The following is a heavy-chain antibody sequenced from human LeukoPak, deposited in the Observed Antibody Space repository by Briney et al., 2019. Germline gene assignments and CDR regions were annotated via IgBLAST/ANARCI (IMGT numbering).Heavy chain of an antibody. J-gene: IGHJ4*02. CDR2: ISFDGGIQ. Sequence: GGSLRLSCAASGFTFSSYAMHWVRQAPGKGLEWVAVISFDGGIQYYADSVKGRFTISRDNSKTTLDLQMNGLRSKDTAVYYCAKTAAAGRGGYYFDYWGQGTLVTVSS. D-gene: IGHD6-13*01. CDR3: AKTAAAGRGGYYFDY. CDR1: GFTFSSYA. V-gene: IGHV3-30*18.